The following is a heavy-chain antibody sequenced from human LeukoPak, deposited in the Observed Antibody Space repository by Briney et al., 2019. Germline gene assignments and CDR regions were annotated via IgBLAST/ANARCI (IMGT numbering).Heavy chain of an antibody. CDR1: GGSFSGYH. D-gene: IGHD5-18*01. CDR3: ARGRIQLWSRDYYYGMDV. CDR2: INHWGST. J-gene: IGHJ6*02. V-gene: IGHV4-34*01. Sequence: AETLTLPCAVYGGSFSGYHGRWIRQPPGKGLEWIGDINHWGSTIYNPPLKSRVTISVDTSKNQFSLKLSSVTAADTAVYYCARGRIQLWSRDYYYGMDVWGQGT.